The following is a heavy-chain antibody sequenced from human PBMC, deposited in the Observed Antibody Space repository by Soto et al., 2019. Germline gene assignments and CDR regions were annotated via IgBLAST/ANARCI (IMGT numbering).Heavy chain of an antibody. D-gene: IGHD2-2*01. Sequence: QVRLVQSAAEVKKPGASVRVSCKASGYTFSNYGITWVRQAPGQGLEWMGWISAYNGNTHFAQKFQGRVTMTTDTPTTTAFMELRSLRSDDTAVYYCARIAACSITTCSFPTRFHMRGYYYYYGMDVWGPGTTVTVSS. J-gene: IGHJ6*02. CDR3: ARIAACSITTCSFPTRFHMRGYYYYYGMDV. V-gene: IGHV1-18*01. CDR1: GYTFSNYG. CDR2: ISAYNGNT.